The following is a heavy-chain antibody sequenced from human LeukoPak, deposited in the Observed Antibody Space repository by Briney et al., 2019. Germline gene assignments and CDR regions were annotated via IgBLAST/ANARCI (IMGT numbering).Heavy chain of an antibody. D-gene: IGHD3-22*01. J-gene: IGHJ4*02. CDR3: LSVQQYSSGYHNY. Sequence: SVKVSRKASDYTFTTYGISWVRMAPAQGLEWMGWIRSYNGNTKYALKFQDRLTMATNTSTNTPYMEMMSLRADATTVYYCLSVQQYSSGYHNYWGQGTLVTVSS. CDR1: DYTFTTYG. V-gene: IGHV1-18*01. CDR2: IRSYNGNT.